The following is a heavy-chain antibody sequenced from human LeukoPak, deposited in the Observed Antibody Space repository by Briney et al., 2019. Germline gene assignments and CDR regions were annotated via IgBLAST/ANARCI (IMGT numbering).Heavy chain of an antibody. J-gene: IGHJ5*02. Sequence: PSENLSPTCIVSGYSISSGYYWGWIRQPPGKGLEWLGCIYHSGSTYHNPSPTSRATISVDPSKNQFSLKLSSVTAADTAVYYCARIVVLAAILNWFDPWGQGTLVTVSS. CDR1: GYSISSGYY. CDR2: IYHSGST. D-gene: IGHD2-2*02. CDR3: ARIVVLAAILNWFDP. V-gene: IGHV4-38-2*02.